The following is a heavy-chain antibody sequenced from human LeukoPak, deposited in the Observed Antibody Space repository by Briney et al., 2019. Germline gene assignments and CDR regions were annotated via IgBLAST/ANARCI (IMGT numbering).Heavy chain of an antibody. J-gene: IGHJ4*02. D-gene: IGHD4-23*01. CDR2: IIPILDIA. CDR3: ARDPRSPVVTPRDDC. Sequence: ASAKVSCKASGGTFSSYTFSWVRQAPGQGLQWMGMIIPILDIADYAQKFQGRVTITADEATSTVYMELSSLRSEDTAMYYCARDPRSPVVTPRDDCWGQGTLVIVSS. V-gene: IGHV1-69*04. CDR1: GGTFSSYT.